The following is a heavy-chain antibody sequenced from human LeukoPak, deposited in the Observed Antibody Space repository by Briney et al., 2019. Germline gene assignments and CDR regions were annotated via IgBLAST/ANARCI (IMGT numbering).Heavy chain of an antibody. CDR1: GGTFSSYA. Sequence: GASVKVSCKASGGTFSSYAISWVRQAPGQGLEWMGWISAYNGNTNYAQKLQGRVTMTTDTSTSTAYMELRSLRSDDTAVYYCARGVGSGYSYGYWFDPWGQGTLVTVSS. D-gene: IGHD5-18*01. CDR3: ARGVGSGYSYGYWFDP. CDR2: ISAYNGNT. V-gene: IGHV1-18*01. J-gene: IGHJ5*02.